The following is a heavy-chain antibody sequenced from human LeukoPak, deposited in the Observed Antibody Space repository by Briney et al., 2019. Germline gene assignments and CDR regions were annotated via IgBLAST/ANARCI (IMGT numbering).Heavy chain of an antibody. Sequence: ASVKVSCKASGYTFTSYGISWVRQAPGQGLEWMGWISAYNGNTNYAQKLQGRVTMTTDASTSTAYMELRSLRSDDTAVYYCARDKEWELLTESAFDIWGQGTMVTVSS. CDR3: ARDKEWELLTESAFDI. CDR1: GYTFTSYG. J-gene: IGHJ3*02. D-gene: IGHD1-26*01. CDR2: ISAYNGNT. V-gene: IGHV1-18*01.